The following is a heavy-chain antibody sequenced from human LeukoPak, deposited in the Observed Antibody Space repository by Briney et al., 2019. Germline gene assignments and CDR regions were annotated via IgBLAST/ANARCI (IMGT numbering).Heavy chain of an antibody. Sequence: GGSLRLSCATSGFTFSTYWMSWVRQAPGKGLEWVANIKQDGSETYYADSVKVRFTISRDNSRDTLYLQMNSLRAEDTAVYYCAKDFISGWYRDLGYWGQGTLVTFSS. V-gene: IGHV3-7*03. CDR1: GFTFSTYW. D-gene: IGHD6-19*01. CDR3: AKDFISGWYRDLGY. CDR2: IKQDGSET. J-gene: IGHJ4*02.